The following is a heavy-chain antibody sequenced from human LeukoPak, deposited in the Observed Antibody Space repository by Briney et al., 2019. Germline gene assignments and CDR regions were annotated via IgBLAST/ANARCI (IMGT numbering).Heavy chain of an antibody. Sequence: GAAVKVSCKASGYTFTSYDINWVRQATGRGLEWMGWINPNSGNTGYAQKFQGRGTMTRNTSIITAYMEVSSLRSEYTCVYYCARGGGGYYGSGSYYSRHYYYGMDVWGQGTTVTVSS. V-gene: IGHV1-8*01. CDR2: INPNSGNT. J-gene: IGHJ6*02. D-gene: IGHD3-10*01. CDR3: ARGGGGYYGSGSYYSRHYYYGMDV. CDR1: GYTFTSYD.